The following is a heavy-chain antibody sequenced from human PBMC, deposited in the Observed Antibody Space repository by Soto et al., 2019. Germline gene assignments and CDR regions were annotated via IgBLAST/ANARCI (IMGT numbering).Heavy chain of an antibody. D-gene: IGHD3-9*01. CDR1: GFTFSSYG. V-gene: IGHV3-33*01. J-gene: IGHJ4*02. CDR2: IWYDGSNK. CDR3: ARDGKARLVSAIFDY. Sequence: QVQLVESGGGVVQPGRSLRLSCAASGFTFSSYGMHWVRQAPGKGLEWVAVIWYDGSNKYYADSVKGRFTISRDNSKNTLYLQMNSLRAEDTAVYYCARDGKARLVSAIFDYWGQGTLVTVSS.